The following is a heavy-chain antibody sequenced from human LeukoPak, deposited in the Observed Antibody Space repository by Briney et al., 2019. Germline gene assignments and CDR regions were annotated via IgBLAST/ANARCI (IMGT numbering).Heavy chain of an antibody. V-gene: IGHV3-23*01. CDR3: AKDRYSSGWCFDY. J-gene: IGHJ4*02. CDR1: GFTFSSYG. Sequence: PGGTLTLSCVASGFTFSSYGMSWVRQAPGKGLEWVSAISGSGGSTYYADSVKGRFTISRDNSKNTLYLQMNSLRAEDTAVYYCAKDRYSSGWCFDYWGQGTLVTVSS. D-gene: IGHD6-19*01. CDR2: ISGSGGST.